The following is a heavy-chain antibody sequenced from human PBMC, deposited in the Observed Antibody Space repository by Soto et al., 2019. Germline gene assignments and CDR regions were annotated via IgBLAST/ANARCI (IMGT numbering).Heavy chain of an antibody. Sequence: VGSLRLSCAASGFTFSSYGMHWVRQAPGKGLEWVAVISYDGSNKYYADSVKGRFTISRDNSKNTLYLQLNSLRAEDTAVYYCAKGFSYYYYYGMDVWGQGTTVTSP. V-gene: IGHV3-30*18. CDR3: AKGFSYYYYYGMDV. CDR2: ISYDGSNK. CDR1: GFTFSSYG. J-gene: IGHJ6*02.